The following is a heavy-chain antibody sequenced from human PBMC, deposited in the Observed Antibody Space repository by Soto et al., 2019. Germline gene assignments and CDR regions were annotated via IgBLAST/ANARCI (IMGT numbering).Heavy chain of an antibody. Sequence: EVQLVESGGGLVQPGGSLRLSCAASGFTSSDHYIDWVRQAPGKGLEWVGRIRNKVNSYTTEYAASVKGRFTISRDDSRNSLYLQMNNLKTEDTAVYYCARHIPYHGKDVWGPGTTVTVSS. V-gene: IGHV3-72*01. J-gene: IGHJ6*02. CDR3: ARHIPYHGKDV. CDR2: IRNKVNSYTT. CDR1: GFTSSDHY. D-gene: IGHD2-21*01.